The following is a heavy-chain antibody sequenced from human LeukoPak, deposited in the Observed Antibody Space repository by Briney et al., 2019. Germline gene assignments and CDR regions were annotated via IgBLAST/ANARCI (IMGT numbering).Heavy chain of an antibody. J-gene: IGHJ3*02. CDR3: VRRRVGVAPASDM. V-gene: IGHV3-72*01. CDR1: GFTFSNAG. Sequence: GGSLRLSCAASGFTFSNAGMSWVRQAPGKGLEWVARCRGKTNSYSTEYAASVNGRFTISRDDSKNSLYLQMNSLKTEDTAVYYCVRRRVGVAPASDMWGQGTTVTVSS. D-gene: IGHD1-26*01. CDR2: CRGKTNSYST.